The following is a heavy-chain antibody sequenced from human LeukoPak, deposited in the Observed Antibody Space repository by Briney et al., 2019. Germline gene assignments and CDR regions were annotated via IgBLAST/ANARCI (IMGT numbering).Heavy chain of an antibody. D-gene: IGHD3/OR15-3a*01. J-gene: IGHJ2*01. V-gene: IGHV4-61*08. CDR2: IYYSGST. Sequence: SETLSLTCTVSGGSISSGGYYWSWIRQPPGKGLEWIGYIYYSGSTNYNPSLKSRVTMSVDTSKNQFSLKLNSVTAADTALYFCARDAGTGWYFDLWGRGTLVTVSS. CDR3: ARDAGTGWYFDL. CDR1: GGSISSGGYY.